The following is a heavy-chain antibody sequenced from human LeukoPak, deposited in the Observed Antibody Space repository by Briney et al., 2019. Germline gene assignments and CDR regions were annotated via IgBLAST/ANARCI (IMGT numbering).Heavy chain of an antibody. CDR2: INWNSGSI. Sequence: GGSLRLSCAVSGFSFNDYATHWVRQAPGKGLEWVSGINWNSGSIGYADSVKGRFTISRDNAKNSLYLQMKSLRTEDTALYYCAKDRLELRDYFYGMDVWGQGTTVTVSS. V-gene: IGHV3-9*01. D-gene: IGHD1-7*01. CDR1: GFSFNDYA. J-gene: IGHJ6*02. CDR3: AKDRLELRDYFYGMDV.